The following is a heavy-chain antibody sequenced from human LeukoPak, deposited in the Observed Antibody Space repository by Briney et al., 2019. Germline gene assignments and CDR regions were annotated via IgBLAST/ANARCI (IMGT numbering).Heavy chain of an antibody. D-gene: IGHD6-19*01. CDR1: GGSISSYY. CDR2: IYYSGST. V-gene: IGHV4-39*07. CDR3: ARLAVAGFDY. Sequence: SETLSLTCTVSGGSISSYYWGWIRQPPGKGLEWIGSIYYSGSTYYNPSLKSRVTISVDTSKNQFSLKLSSVTAADTAVYYCARLAVAGFDYWGQGTLVTVSS. J-gene: IGHJ4*02.